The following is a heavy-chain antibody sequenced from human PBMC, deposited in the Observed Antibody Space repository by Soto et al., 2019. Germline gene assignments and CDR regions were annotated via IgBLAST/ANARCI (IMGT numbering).Heavy chain of an antibody. J-gene: IGHJ4*02. CDR2: ISYDGSNK. CDR1: GFTFSSYA. CDR3: ARAPYDFWSGSGLYYFDY. Sequence: GESLRLSCAASGFTFSSYAMQRVRQAPGKGLEWVAVISYDGSNKYYADSVKGRFTISRDNSKNTLYLQMNSLRAEDTAVYYCARAPYDFWSGSGLYYFDYWGQGT. V-gene: IGHV3-30-3*01. D-gene: IGHD3-3*01.